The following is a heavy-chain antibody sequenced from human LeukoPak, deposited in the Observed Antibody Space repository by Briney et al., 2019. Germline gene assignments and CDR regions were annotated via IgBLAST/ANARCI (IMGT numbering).Heavy chain of an antibody. Sequence: PSETLSLTCTVSGASISSYYWSWIRQPPGKGLEWIGFIFYSGTTNYNPSLKGRATMSVDTSKNHFSLKLNPVTAADTAVYYCARWATMVRGVSWFDPWGQGTPVTVSS. CDR1: GASISSYY. CDR2: IFYSGTT. V-gene: IGHV4-59*01. CDR3: ARWATMVRGVSWFDP. J-gene: IGHJ5*02. D-gene: IGHD3-10*01.